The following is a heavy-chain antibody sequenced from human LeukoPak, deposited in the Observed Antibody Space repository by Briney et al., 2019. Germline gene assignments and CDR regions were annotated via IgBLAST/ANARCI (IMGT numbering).Heavy chain of an antibody. CDR2: INPSGGST. D-gene: IGHD4-17*01. J-gene: IGHJ4*02. CDR1: GYTFTGYY. V-gene: IGHV1-46*01. Sequence: GASVKVSCKASGYTFTGYYMHWVRQAPGQGLEWMGIINPSGGSTSYAQKFQGRVTMTRDTSTSTVYMELSSLRSEDTAVYYCARDSRNDYGDYVGLGDYWGQGTLVTVSS. CDR3: ARDSRNDYGDYVGLGDY.